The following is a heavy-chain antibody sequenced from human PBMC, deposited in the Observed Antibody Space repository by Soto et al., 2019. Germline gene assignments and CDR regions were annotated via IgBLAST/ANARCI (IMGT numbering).Heavy chain of an antibody. V-gene: IGHV1-3*01. Sequence: QVQLVQSGAEVKKPGASVKVSCKASGYTFTSYAMHWVRQAPGQRLEWMGWINAGNGNTKYSQKFQGRVTITRDTSASTAYMELSSLRSEDTAVYYCASKRYFDWLVSPPYYYYGMDVWGQGTTVTVSS. CDR2: INAGNGNT. J-gene: IGHJ6*02. CDR1: GYTFTSYA. CDR3: ASKRYFDWLVSPPYYYYGMDV. D-gene: IGHD3-9*01.